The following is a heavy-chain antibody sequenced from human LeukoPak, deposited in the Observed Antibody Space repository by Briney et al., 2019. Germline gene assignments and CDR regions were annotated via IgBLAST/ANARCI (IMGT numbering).Heavy chain of an antibody. CDR2: IKQDGSVK. J-gene: IGHJ4*02. Sequence: PGGSLRLSCGATGFTLSSNWMTAVRQAPGGGLEWVASIKQDGSVKYYVDSVKGRFTISRDNARNSLSLQMNSLGVEDTAVYFCARWGQTSGYYYVDNWGQGTLVTVSS. D-gene: IGHD5-12*01. V-gene: IGHV3-7*01. CDR1: GFTLSSNW. CDR3: ARWGQTSGYYYVDN.